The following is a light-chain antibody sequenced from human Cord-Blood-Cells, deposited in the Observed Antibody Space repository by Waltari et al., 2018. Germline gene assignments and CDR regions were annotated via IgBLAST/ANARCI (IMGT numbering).Light chain of an antibody. Sequence: EIVLPQSPATLSLSPGERATLSCRASQSVGSYLAWYQQKPGKAPRLLIYDESNRATGIPARFSGSGSGTEFTRTIISLQPEDFAVYYCQQRSNSPPTFGQGTRLEIK. J-gene: IGKJ5*01. V-gene: IGKV3-11*01. CDR1: QSVGSY. CDR3: QQRSNSPPT. CDR2: DES.